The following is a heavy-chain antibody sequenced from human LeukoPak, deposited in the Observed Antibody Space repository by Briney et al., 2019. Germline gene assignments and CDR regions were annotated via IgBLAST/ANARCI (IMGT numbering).Heavy chain of an antibody. V-gene: IGHV3-30*02. CDR1: GFTFSSYG. Sequence: PGGSLRLSCAASGFTFSSYGMHWVRQAPGKGLEWVAFIRYDGSNKYYADSVKGRFTISRDNSTNTLYLQMNSLRAEDTAVYYCAKTGYSSLGAFDIWGQGTMVTVSS. D-gene: IGHD6-19*01. CDR3: AKTGYSSLGAFDI. J-gene: IGHJ3*02. CDR2: IRYDGSNK.